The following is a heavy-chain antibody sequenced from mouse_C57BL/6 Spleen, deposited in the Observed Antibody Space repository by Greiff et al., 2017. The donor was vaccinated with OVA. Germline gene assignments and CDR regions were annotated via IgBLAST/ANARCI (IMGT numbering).Heavy chain of an antibody. CDR1: GFTFSSYG. V-gene: IGHV5-6*01. CDR3: ARHGDSWFAY. J-gene: IGHJ3*01. CDR2: ISSGGSYT. Sequence: EVKLMESGGDLVKPGGSLKLSCAASGFTFSSYGMSWVRQTPDKRLEWVATISSGGSYTYYPDSVKGRFTISRDNAKNTLYLQMSSLKSEDTAMYYCARHGDSWFAYWGQGTLVTVSA.